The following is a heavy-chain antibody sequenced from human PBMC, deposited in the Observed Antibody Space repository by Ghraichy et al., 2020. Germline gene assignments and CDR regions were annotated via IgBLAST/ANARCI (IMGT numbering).Heavy chain of an antibody. Sequence: SVKVSCKASGGTFSSYAISWVRQAPGQGLEWMGGIIPIFGTANYAQKFQGRVTITADESTSPASMELSSLRSEDTAVYYCARDYRDSSSWFNWFDPWGQGTLVTVSS. CDR2: IIPIFGTA. CDR3: ARDYRDSSSWFNWFDP. V-gene: IGHV1-69*13. D-gene: IGHD6-13*01. CDR1: GGTFSSYA. J-gene: IGHJ5*02.